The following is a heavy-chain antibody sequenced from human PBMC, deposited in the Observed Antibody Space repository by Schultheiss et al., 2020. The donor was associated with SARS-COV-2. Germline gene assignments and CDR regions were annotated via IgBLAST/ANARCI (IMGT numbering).Heavy chain of an antibody. CDR3: ARVGCSSTSCYQNDY. CDR2: IYYSGST. CDR1: GGSISSSSYY. Sequence: SETLSLTCTVSGGSISSSSYYWGWIRQPPGKGLEWIGYIYYSGSTNYNPSLKSRVTMSVDLSNNQFSLKLSSVTAADTAVYYCARVGCSSTSCYQNDYWGQGTLVTVSS. J-gene: IGHJ4*02. V-gene: IGHV4-61*05. D-gene: IGHD2-2*01.